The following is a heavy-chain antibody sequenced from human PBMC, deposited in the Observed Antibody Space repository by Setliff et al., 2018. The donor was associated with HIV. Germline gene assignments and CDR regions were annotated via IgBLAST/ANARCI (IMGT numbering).Heavy chain of an antibody. CDR2: ISYDGSNK. J-gene: IGHJ4*02. V-gene: IGHV3-30*01. CDR3: ASSSGGNYEAYFDY. D-gene: IGHD2-15*01. CDR1: GFTFSSYA. Sequence: PGGSLRLSCAASGFTFSSYAMHWVRQAPGKGLEWVAVISYDGSNKYYADSVKGRFTISRDNSKNTLYLQMNSLRAEDTAVYYCASSSGGNYEAYFDYWGQGTLVTVSS.